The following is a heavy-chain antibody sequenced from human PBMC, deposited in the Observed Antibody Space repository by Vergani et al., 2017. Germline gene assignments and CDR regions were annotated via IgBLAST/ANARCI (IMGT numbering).Heavy chain of an antibody. V-gene: IGHV3-74*03. J-gene: IGHJ6*03. Sequence: EVQLVESGGGSVQSGGSLRLSCVASGFSFNTYWMHWVRQVPGKGLMWVARIDEYGNRATYGDFETGRFTISRDNAKNTLYLQMNSLRAEDTAVYYCAKPAAAWPRGYYYYYMDVWGKGTTVTVSS. CDR3: AKPAAAWPRGYYYYYMDV. CDR1: GFSFNTYW. CDR2: IDEYGNRA. D-gene: IGHD6-13*01.